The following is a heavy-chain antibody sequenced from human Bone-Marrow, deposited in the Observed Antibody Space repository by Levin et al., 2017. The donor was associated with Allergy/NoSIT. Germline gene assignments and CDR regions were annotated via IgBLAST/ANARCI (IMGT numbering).Heavy chain of an antibody. CDR1: GFTFSSYW. D-gene: IGHD2-2*01. J-gene: IGHJ4*02. CDR3: ATEGGDCSSTSCYEVGLDY. V-gene: IGHV3-7*01. Sequence: GESLKISCAASGFTFSSYWMSWVRQAPGKWLEWVANIKQDGSEKYYVDSVKGRFTISRDNAKNSLYLQMNSLRAEDTAVYYCATEGGDCSSTSCYEVGLDYWGQGTLVTVSS. CDR2: IKQDGSEK.